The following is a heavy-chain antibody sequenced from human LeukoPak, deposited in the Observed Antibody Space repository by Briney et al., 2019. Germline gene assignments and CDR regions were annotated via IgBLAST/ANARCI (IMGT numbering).Heavy chain of an antibody. CDR2: ISAYNGNT. Sequence: ASVKVSCKASGYTFTSYGISWVRQAPGQGLEWMGWISAYNGNTNYAQKLQGRVTMTTDTSTSTAYMELRSLRSDDTAVYYCARVPNLGGYYLLRDAFDIWGQGTMVTVSS. V-gene: IGHV1-18*01. J-gene: IGHJ3*02. CDR1: GYTFTSYG. D-gene: IGHD3-22*01. CDR3: ARVPNLGGYYLLRDAFDI.